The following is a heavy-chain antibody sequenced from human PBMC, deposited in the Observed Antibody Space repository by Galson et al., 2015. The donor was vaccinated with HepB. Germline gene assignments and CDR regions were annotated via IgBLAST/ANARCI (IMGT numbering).Heavy chain of an antibody. J-gene: IGHJ4*02. CDR2: INAGNGDT. V-gene: IGHV1-3*01. CDR1: GYIFNSYV. Sequence: SVKVSCKASGYIFNSYVMHWVRQAPGQRLEWMGWINAGNGDTKYSEKFQGRVTITRDTSASTAYMELSSLRSEDTAVYYCARKVGAMKYYFDYWGQGTLVTVSS. CDR3: ARKVGAMKYYFDY. D-gene: IGHD1-26*01.